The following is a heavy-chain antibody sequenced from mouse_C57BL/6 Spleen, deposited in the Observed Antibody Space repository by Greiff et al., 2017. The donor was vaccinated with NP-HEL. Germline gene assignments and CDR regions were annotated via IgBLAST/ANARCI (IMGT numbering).Heavy chain of an antibody. Sequence: VQLQESGAELARPGASVKLSCKASGYTFTSYGISWVKQRTGQGLEWIGEIYPRSGNTYYNEKFKGKATLTADKSSSTAYMELRSLTSEDSAVYFCARSITTVVATGYYYAMDYWGQGTSVTVSS. CDR2: IYPRSGNT. J-gene: IGHJ4*01. CDR3: ARSITTVVATGYYYAMDY. CDR1: GYTFTSYG. D-gene: IGHD1-1*01. V-gene: IGHV1-81*01.